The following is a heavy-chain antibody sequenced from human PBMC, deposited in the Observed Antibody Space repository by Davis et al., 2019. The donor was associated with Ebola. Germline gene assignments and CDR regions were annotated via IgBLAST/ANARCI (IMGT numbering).Heavy chain of an antibody. CDR2: ISSSSSYI. CDR3: ARDLFPAYSYGTNLDY. D-gene: IGHD5-18*01. CDR1: GFTFSSYS. V-gene: IGHV3-21*01. J-gene: IGHJ4*02. Sequence: GESLKISCAASGFTFSSYSMNWVRQAPGKGLEWVSSISSSSSYIYYADSVKGRFTISRDNAKNSLYLQMNSLRAEDTAVYYCARDLFPAYSYGTNLDYWGQGTLVTVSS.